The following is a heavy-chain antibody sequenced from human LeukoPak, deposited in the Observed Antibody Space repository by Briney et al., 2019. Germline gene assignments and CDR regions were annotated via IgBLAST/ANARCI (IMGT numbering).Heavy chain of an antibody. D-gene: IGHD6-19*01. CDR2: INHSGST. J-gene: IGHJ4*02. CDR1: GGSFSGYY. V-gene: IGHV4-34*01. Sequence: ASETLSLTCAVYGGSFSGYYWSWIRQPPGKGLEWIGEINHSGSTNYNPSLKSRVTISVDTSKNQFSLKLSSVTAADTAVYYCARAQDSGRYFEGDYWGQGTLVTVSS. CDR3: ARAQDSGRYFEGDY.